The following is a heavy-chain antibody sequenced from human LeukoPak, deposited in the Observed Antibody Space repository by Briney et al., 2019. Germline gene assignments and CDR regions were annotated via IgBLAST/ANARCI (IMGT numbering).Heavy chain of an antibody. CDR2: FDPEDGET. V-gene: IGHV1-24*01. D-gene: IGHD4-17*01. Sequence: ASVKVSCKVSGYTLTELSMHWVRQAPGKGLEWMGGFDPEDGETIYAQKFQGRVTMTEDTSTDTAYMGQSSLRSEDTAVYYCATAPPSTVTNPVPLDYWGQGTLVTVSS. CDR3: ATAPPSTVTNPVPLDY. CDR1: GYTLTELS. J-gene: IGHJ4*02.